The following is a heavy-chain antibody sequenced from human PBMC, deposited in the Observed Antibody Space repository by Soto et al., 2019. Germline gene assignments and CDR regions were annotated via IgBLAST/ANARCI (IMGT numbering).Heavy chain of an antibody. J-gene: IGHJ4*02. CDR2: ISYDGSNK. CDR1: GFTFSSYG. Sequence: PGGSLRLSCAASGFTFSSYGMHWVRQAPGKGLEWVAVISYDGSNKYYADSVKGRFTISRDNSKNTLYLQMNSLRAEDTAVYYCAKDKVIAVAGTVYYFDYWGQGTLVTVSS. D-gene: IGHD6-19*01. CDR3: AKDKVIAVAGTVYYFDY. V-gene: IGHV3-30*18.